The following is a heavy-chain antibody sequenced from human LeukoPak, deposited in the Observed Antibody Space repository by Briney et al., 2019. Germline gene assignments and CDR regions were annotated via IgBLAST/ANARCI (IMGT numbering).Heavy chain of an antibody. D-gene: IGHD6-13*01. V-gene: IGHV1-3*02. J-gene: IGHJ5*01. CDR3: ARGYSSSWFDS. CDR1: GYTLTHFA. CDR2: SNAGNGNT. Sequence: GASVTVSCKASGYTLTHFAIHWVRQAPGQRLEWMGWSNAGNGNTEYSREFQGRVTITKDTSANTAYMELISLRSEDTAVYYCARGYSSSWFDSWGQGTLVTVSS.